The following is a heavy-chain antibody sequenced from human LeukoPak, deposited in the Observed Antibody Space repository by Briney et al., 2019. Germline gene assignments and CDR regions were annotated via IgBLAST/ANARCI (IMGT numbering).Heavy chain of an antibody. D-gene: IGHD3-22*01. J-gene: IGHJ4*02. CDR1: GYTLTELS. CDR3: ATGLYYYDSSGYQTTVGY. Sequence: GASVKVSCKVSGYTLTELSMHWVRQAPGKGPEWMGGFDPEDGETIYAQKFQGRVTMTEDTSTDTAYMELSSLRSEDTAVYYCATGLYYYDSSGYQTTVGYWGQGTLVTVSS. CDR2: FDPEDGET. V-gene: IGHV1-24*01.